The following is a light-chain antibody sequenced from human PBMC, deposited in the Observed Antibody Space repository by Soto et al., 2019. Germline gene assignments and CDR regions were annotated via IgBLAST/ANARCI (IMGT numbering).Light chain of an antibody. V-gene: IGLV1-51*01. CDR2: DDN. CDR1: SSNIGGNS. J-gene: IGLJ1*01. Sequence: QSVRTQPPSVSAAPGQKVTISCSGSSSNIGGNSVSWYQQLPGTAPKLLIYDDNKRPSGIPDRFSGSKSGTSATLGITGFQTGDEADYYCGSWDSSLSAHVFGTGTKVTVL. CDR3: GSWDSSLSAHV.